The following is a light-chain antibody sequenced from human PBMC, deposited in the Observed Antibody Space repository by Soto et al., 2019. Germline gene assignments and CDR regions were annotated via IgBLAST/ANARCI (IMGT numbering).Light chain of an antibody. CDR1: QSISSY. J-gene: IGKJ4*01. V-gene: IGKV1-39*01. CDR3: QQSYSTPLT. CDR2: AAS. Sequence: DIQMTPSPSSLSASVGDRVTITCRASQSISSYLNWYQQKPGKAPKLLIYAASSLKSGVPSRFSGSGSGTDFTLTISSLQPEDFATYYCQQSYSTPLTFGGGTKVEIK.